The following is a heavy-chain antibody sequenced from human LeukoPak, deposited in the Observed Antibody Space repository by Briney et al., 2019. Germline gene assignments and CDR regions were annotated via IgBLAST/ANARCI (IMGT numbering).Heavy chain of an antibody. D-gene: IGHD3-22*01. Sequence: NPSETLSLTCTVSGGSVSSGSYYWSWIRQPPGKGLQWIGYIYYSGSTNYNPSLKSRVTISVDTSKNQFSLKLSSVTAADTAVYCCVRDLRGRYYDSSGQNWFDPWGQGTLVTVSS. J-gene: IGHJ5*02. CDR2: IYYSGST. V-gene: IGHV4-61*01. CDR1: GGSVSSGSYY. CDR3: VRDLRGRYYDSSGQNWFDP.